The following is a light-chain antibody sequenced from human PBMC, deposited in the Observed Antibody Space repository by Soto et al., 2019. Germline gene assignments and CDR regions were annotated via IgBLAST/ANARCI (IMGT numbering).Light chain of an antibody. CDR2: RDT. J-gene: IGLJ2*01. V-gene: IGLV3-9*01. CDR1: IIGSKS. CDR3: QVWDSNTVV. Sequence: SYELTQPLSVPVALGQTARITCGGHIIGSKSVHWYQQRPGQAPVLIIYRDTNRPSDIPERFSGSNSGNTATLTISRAQAGDEADYFCQVWDSNTVVFGGGTQLTVL.